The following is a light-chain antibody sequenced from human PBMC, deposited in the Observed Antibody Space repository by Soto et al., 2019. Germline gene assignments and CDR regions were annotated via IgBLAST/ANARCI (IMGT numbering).Light chain of an antibody. CDR3: QTWDTGIQV. CDR2: VSSDGSH. J-gene: IGLJ1*01. V-gene: IGLV4-69*01. CDR1: SGHISYA. Sequence: QHVLTQSPSASASLGASVELTCTLSSGHISYAIAWHQQQPEKGPRYLMKVSSDGSHTNGDGIPDRFSGSSSGTERYLTISSLQSEDEADYYCQTWDTGIQVFGTGTKLTVL.